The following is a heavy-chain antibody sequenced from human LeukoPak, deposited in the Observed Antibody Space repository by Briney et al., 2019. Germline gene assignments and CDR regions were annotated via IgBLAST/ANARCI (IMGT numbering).Heavy chain of an antibody. V-gene: IGHV1-18*01. CDR2: IGAYNGNT. D-gene: IGHD3-3*01. Sequence: ASVKVSCKASGYTFSSYGISWVRQAPGQGLEWMGWIGAYNGNTNYAQKFQGRVTMTTDTSTSTAYMELRSLRSDDTAVYYCARDPLTGFGVVIIGAWFDPWGQGTLVTVSS. J-gene: IGHJ5*02. CDR3: ARDPLTGFGVVIIGAWFDP. CDR1: GYTFSSYG.